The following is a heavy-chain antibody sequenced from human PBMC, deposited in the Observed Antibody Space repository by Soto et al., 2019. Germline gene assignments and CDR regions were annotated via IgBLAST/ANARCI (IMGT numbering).Heavy chain of an antibody. CDR3: ARDGFCTSTTCRAGNWFDP. J-gene: IGHJ5*02. Sequence: QVQLQQWGAGLLKPSETLSLTCVVYGGSFSGYYWSWIRQSPGKGLEWIGGINHRGSTNYNPSLESRVTISVDTSKNQFSLKLPSVTAADTAMYYCARDGFCTSTTCRAGNWFDPWGQGTLVTVSS. D-gene: IGHD2-2*01. V-gene: IGHV4-34*01. CDR1: GGSFSGYY. CDR2: INHRGST.